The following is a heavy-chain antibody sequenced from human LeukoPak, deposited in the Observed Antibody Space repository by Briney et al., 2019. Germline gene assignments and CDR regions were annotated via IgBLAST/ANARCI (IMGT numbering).Heavy chain of an antibody. CDR2: INHSGST. J-gene: IGHJ5*02. CDR3: ARDCSSTSCYTAGWFDP. CDR1: GGSFSGYY. D-gene: IGHD2-2*02. V-gene: IGHV4-34*01. Sequence: PSETLSLTCAVYGGSFSGYYWSWIRRPPGKGLEWIGEINHSGSTNFNPSLKSRVTISVDTSRNQFSLKLSSVTAADTAVYYCARDCSSTSCYTAGWFDPWGQGTLVTVSS.